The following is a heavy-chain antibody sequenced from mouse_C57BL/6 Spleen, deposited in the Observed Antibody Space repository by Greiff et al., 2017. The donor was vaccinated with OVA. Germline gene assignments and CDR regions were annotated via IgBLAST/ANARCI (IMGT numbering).Heavy chain of an antibody. Sequence: QVQLQQPGAELVKPGASVKMSCKASGYTFTSYWITWVKQRPGQGLEWIGDIYPGSGSTNYNEKFKSKATLTVDTSSSTAYMQLSSLTSEDSAVYYCARKGYYSSSPYYFDYWGQGTTLTVSS. V-gene: IGHV1-55*01. D-gene: IGHD1-1*01. J-gene: IGHJ2*01. CDR2: IYPGSGST. CDR3: ARKGYYSSSPYYFDY. CDR1: GYTFTSYW.